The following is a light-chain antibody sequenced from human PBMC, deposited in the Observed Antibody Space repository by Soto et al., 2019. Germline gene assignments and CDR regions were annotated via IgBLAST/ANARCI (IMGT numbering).Light chain of an antibody. CDR3: QQYDKWPPRT. J-gene: IGKJ1*01. CDR1: YSVSSN. CDR2: GVY. V-gene: IGKV3D-15*01. Sequence: EIVMTQSPTILSVSPGERATLSSRASYSVSSNLAWYQQKPGQPPRLLMYGVYTRAPGTAARCSGSGSGTEFTLTISSLQSEDYAVYYCQQYDKWPPRTFGQGTKVEIK.